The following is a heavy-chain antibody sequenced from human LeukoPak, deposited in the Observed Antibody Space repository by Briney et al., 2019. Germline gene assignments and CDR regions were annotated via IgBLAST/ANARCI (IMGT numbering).Heavy chain of an antibody. CDR3: AELGITMIGGV. V-gene: IGHV3-23*01. J-gene: IGHJ6*04. D-gene: IGHD3-10*02. Sequence: GGSLRLSCAASGFTFASYALSWVRQAPGKGLEWVSAISGSGGSTYYSDSVRGRFTISRDNFKRTLFLQMNSLRAEDTAVYYCAELGITMIGGVWGKGTTVTISS. CDR2: ISGSGGST. CDR1: GFTFASYA.